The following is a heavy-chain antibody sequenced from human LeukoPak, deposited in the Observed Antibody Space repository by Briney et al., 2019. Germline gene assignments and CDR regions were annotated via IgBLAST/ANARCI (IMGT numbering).Heavy chain of an antibody. Sequence: SETLSLTCTVPGGSISSYYWSWIRQPPGKGLEWIGYIYYSGSTNYNPSLKSRVTISVDTSKNQFSLKLSSVTAADTAVYYCARAITIFGVVIVYFDYWGQGTLVTVSS. CDR2: IYYSGST. CDR1: GGSISSYY. CDR3: ARAITIFGVVIVYFDY. V-gene: IGHV4-59*01. D-gene: IGHD3-3*01. J-gene: IGHJ4*02.